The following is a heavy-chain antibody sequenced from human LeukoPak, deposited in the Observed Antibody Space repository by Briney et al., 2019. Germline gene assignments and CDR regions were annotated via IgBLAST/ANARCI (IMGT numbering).Heavy chain of an antibody. D-gene: IGHD6-13*01. CDR3: ARRARGSSWEY. Sequence: PSETLSLTCAVYGGSFSGYYWSWIRQPPGKGLEWIGEINHSGSTNYNPSLKSRVTISVDTSKNQFSLKLSSVTAADTAVYYCARRARGSSWEYWGQGTLVTVSS. CDR2: INHSGST. CDR1: GGSFSGYY. J-gene: IGHJ4*02. V-gene: IGHV4-34*01.